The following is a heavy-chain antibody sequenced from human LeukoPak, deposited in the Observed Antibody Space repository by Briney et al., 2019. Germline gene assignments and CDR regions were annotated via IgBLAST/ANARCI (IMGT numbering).Heavy chain of an antibody. Sequence: GGSLRLSCAASGFTFSSYGMHWVRQAPGKGLEWVAVIWYDGSNKYYADSVKGRFTISRDNSKNTLYLQMNSLRAEDTAVYYCAKVRGYFDWLFDYWGQGTLVTVSS. CDR2: IWYDGSNK. CDR1: GFTFSSYG. CDR3: AKVRGYFDWLFDY. V-gene: IGHV3-33*06. J-gene: IGHJ4*02. D-gene: IGHD3-9*01.